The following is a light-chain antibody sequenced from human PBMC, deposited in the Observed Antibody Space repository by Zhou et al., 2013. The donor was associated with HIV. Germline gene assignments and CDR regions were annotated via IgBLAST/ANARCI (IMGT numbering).Light chain of an antibody. V-gene: IGKV2-30*02. Sequence: DVVMTQSPLSLPVTLGQPASISCKSSQSLVHSDGDTFLIWFQQSPGQSPRRLIYKVSIRDSGVPARFSGSGSGTDFTLTISSVEAEDVGIYYCMQGTHWPPVSFGQGTRLEIK. CDR1: QSLVHSDGDTF. J-gene: IGKJ5*01. CDR3: MQGTHWPPVS. CDR2: KVS.